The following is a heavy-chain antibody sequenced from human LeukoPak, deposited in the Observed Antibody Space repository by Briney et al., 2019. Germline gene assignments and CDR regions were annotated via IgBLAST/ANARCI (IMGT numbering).Heavy chain of an antibody. CDR1: GFTFSDYY. J-gene: IGHJ6*03. V-gene: IGHV3-11*01. CDR3: ARSPRITIFGVVIPGDYYYYYYMDV. CDR2: ISSSGSTI. Sequence: PGGSLRLSCAASGFTFSDYYMSWIRQAPGKGLEWVSYISSSGSTIYYADSVKGRFTISRDNAKNSPYLQMNSLRAEDTAVYYCARSPRITIFGVVIPGDYYYYYYMDVWGKGTTVTVSS. D-gene: IGHD3-3*01.